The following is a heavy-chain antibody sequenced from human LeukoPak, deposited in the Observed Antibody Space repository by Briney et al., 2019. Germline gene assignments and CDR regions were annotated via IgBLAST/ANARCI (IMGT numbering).Heavy chain of an antibody. Sequence: GGVLTLPCADSRFAFSSYAMNWVGQDPGAGLEGAAIISNDGRNEHYAESVKGRFTGPRDNSKDTLYLQINSLRREDTAVYYCAKDLSPVMLWFGEDPEQTGFDSWGQGTLVTVSS. CDR3: AKDLSPVMLWFGEDPEQTGFDS. CDR2: ISNDGRNE. CDR1: RFAFSSYA. D-gene: IGHD3-10*01. J-gene: IGHJ5*01. V-gene: IGHV3-30*18.